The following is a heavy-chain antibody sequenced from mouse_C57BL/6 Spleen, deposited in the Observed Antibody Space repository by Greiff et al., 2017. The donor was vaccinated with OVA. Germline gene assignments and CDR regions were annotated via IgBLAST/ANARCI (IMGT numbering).Heavy chain of an antibody. Sequence: QVQLQQSGAELVRPGTSVKVSCKASGYAFTNYLIEWVKQRPGPGLAWIGVINPGSGGTNYNEKLKGTATLTEDKSSSTAYMQLSSLTSEDSAVYFCASPGSSPLWYFDVWGTGTTVTVSS. CDR3: ASPGSSPLWYFDV. CDR1: GYAFTNYL. J-gene: IGHJ1*03. CDR2: INPGSGGT. V-gene: IGHV1-54*01. D-gene: IGHD1-1*01.